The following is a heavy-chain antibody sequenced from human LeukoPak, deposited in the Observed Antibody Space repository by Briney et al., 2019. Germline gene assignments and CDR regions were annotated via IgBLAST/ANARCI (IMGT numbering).Heavy chain of an antibody. D-gene: IGHD1-26*01. Sequence: SETLSLTCAVSGNSTSNTYYWGWIRQPPGKELEWIGSIYNSGSTHYNPSLKSRVTISVDTSKNQFSLKLSSVTAADTAVYYCARNSSGNYFDYWGQGTLVTVSS. V-gene: IGHV4-38-2*01. CDR2: IYNSGST. J-gene: IGHJ4*02. CDR1: GNSTSNTYY. CDR3: ARNSSGNYFDY.